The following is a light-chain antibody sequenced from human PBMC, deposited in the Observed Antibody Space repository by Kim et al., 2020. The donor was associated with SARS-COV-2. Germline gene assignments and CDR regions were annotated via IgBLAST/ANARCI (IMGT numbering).Light chain of an antibody. CDR3: AAWDDSLNGRV. CDR1: RSNVGSNS. J-gene: IGLJ3*02. CDR2: SDN. V-gene: IGLV1-44*01. Sequence: QRVTISCSGSRSNVGSNSVNWYRHLPGTAPKVLIYSDNQRPSGVPDRFSGSKSETSASLAISGLQAEDEADYYCAAWDDSLNGRVFGGGTRVTVL.